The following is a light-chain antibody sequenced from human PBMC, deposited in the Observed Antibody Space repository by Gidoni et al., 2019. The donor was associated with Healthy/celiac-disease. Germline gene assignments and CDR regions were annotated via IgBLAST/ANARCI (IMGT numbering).Light chain of an antibody. CDR1: KLGDKY. Sequence: SYELTQPPSVSVSPGQTASITCSGDKLGDKYACWYQQKPGQSPVLVIYQDSKRPSGIPERFSGSNSGNTATLTIGVTQAMDEADYYCQAWDSSTVVFGGGTKLTVL. CDR3: QAWDSSTVV. CDR2: QDS. J-gene: IGLJ2*01. V-gene: IGLV3-1*01.